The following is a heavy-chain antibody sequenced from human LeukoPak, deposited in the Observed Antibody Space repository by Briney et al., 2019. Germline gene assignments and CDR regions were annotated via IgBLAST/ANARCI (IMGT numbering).Heavy chain of an antibody. Sequence: GGSLRLSCAASGFTFSSYAMHWVRQAPGKGLEWVAVISYDGSNKYYADSVKGRFIISRDKSKNTLYLQMNSLRAEDTAVYYCARDVGSGYYYFGVGDYWGQGTLVTVSS. CDR1: GFTFSSYA. V-gene: IGHV3-30-3*01. J-gene: IGHJ4*02. CDR2: ISYDGSNK. CDR3: ARDVGSGYYYFGVGDY. D-gene: IGHD3-22*01.